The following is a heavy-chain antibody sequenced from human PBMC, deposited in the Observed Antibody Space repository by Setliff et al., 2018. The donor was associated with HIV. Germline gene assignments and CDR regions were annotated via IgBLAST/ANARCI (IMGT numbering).Heavy chain of an antibody. CDR2: INPSGGST. V-gene: IGHV1-46*01. Sequence: VASVKVSCKASGYTFTNYYMHWVRQAPGQGLEWMGIINPSGGSTSYQQIFQGRVTMTRDTSTSTVYMELSSLRSEDTAVYYCARGSSALIMREFYDFWSATRDAWDYWGQGTLVTVSS. CDR1: GYTFTNYY. D-gene: IGHD3-3*01. CDR3: ARGSSALIMREFYDFWSATRDAWDY. J-gene: IGHJ4*02.